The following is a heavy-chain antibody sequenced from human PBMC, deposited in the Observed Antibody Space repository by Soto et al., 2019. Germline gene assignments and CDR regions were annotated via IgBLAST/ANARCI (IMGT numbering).Heavy chain of an antibody. D-gene: IGHD6-19*01. CDR3: ARGFYSSGWQSGDAFDI. J-gene: IGHJ3*02. V-gene: IGHV4-34*01. CDR2: INHSGST. Sequence: TLSLTCAVYGGSFSGYYWSWIRQPPGKGLEWIGEINHSGSTNYNPSLKSRVTISVDTSKNQFSLKLSSVTAADTAVYYCARGFYSSGWQSGDAFDIWGQGTMVTVSS. CDR1: GGSFSGYY.